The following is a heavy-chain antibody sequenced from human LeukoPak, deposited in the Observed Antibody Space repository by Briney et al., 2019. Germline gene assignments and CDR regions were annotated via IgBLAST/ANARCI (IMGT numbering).Heavy chain of an antibody. CDR1: GGSISSGGYS. D-gene: IGHD3-9*01. CDR2: IYHSGST. V-gene: IGHV4-30-2*01. CDR3: ARAPSYDILVQGHNWFDP. J-gene: IGHJ5*02. Sequence: PSETLSLTCAVSGGSISSGGYSWSWIRQPPGKGLEWIGYIYHSGSTYYNPSLKSRVTISVDRSKNQFSLKLSSVTAADTAVYYCARAPSYDILVQGHNWFDPWGQGTLVTVSS.